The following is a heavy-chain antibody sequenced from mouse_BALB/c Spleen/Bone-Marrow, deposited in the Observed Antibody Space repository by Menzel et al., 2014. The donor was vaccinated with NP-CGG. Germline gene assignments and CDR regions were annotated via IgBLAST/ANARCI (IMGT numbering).Heavy chain of an antibody. V-gene: IGHV5-9-4*01. CDR2: ISSGGSYT. J-gene: IGHJ2*01. CDR3: ARDSSGYFDY. CDR1: GFTFSYYG. Sequence: EVKVVESGGGLVKPGGSLKLSCAASGFTFSYYGMSWVRQSPEKRLVWVEEISSGGSYTYYPDTLTGRFTISRDNAKNTLYLEMSSPRSEDTAMYYCARDSSGYFDYWGQGTTLTVSS. D-gene: IGHD3-1*01.